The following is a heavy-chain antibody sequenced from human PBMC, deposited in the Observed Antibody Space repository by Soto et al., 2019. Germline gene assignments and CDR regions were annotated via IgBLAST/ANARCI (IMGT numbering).Heavy chain of an antibody. Sequence: ASVKVSCKASGYTFNRHGISWVRQAPGQGLEWMGWISTHNGNTYYAQNFQGRVTMTSDTPTSTAYMELRSLRSDDTAFYYCVRDEISSAGLDPWGQGTLVTVSS. CDR2: ISTHNGNT. V-gene: IGHV1-18*01. CDR1: GYTFNRHG. CDR3: VRDEISSAGLDP. J-gene: IGHJ5*02.